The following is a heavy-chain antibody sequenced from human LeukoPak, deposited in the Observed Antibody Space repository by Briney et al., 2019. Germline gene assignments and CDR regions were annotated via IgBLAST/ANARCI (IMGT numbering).Heavy chain of an antibody. CDR3: ARSGIAARPGIGY. CDR2: ISSSGSTI. D-gene: IGHD6-6*01. J-gene: IGHJ4*02. V-gene: IGHV3-48*03. Sequence: GGSLRLSCAASGFTFSSYEMNWVRQAPGKGLEWVSYISSSGSTIYYADSVKGRFTISRDNAKNSLYLQMNILRAEDTAVYYCARSGIAARPGIGYWGQGTLVTVSS. CDR1: GFTFSSYE.